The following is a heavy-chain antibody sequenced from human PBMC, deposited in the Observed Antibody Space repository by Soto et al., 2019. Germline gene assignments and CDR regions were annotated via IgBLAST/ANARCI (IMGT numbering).Heavy chain of an antibody. CDR1: GFTFSSYG. CDR3: AKGGKVLWFGEPPTHYYYYGMDV. V-gene: IGHV3-30*18. J-gene: IGHJ6*02. CDR2: ISYDGSNK. D-gene: IGHD3-10*01. Sequence: GGSLRLSCAASGFTFSSYGMHWVRQAPGKGLEWVAVISYDGSNKYYADSVKGRFTISRDNSKNTLYLQMNSLRAEDTAVYYCAKGGKVLWFGEPPTHYYYYGMDVWGQGTTVTVSS.